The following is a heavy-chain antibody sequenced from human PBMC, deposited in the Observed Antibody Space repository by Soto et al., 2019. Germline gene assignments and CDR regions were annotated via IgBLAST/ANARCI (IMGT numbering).Heavy chain of an antibody. V-gene: IGHV1-46*03. CDR1: GYTFTSYY. CDR2: INPSGGST. CDR3: ARELITMIVVVTYPFGMDV. D-gene: IGHD3-22*01. J-gene: IGHJ6*02. Sequence: GASVKVSCKASGYTFTSYYMHWVRQAPGQGLEWMGIINPSGGSTSYAQKFQGRVTMTRDTSTSTVYMELSSLRSEDTAVYYCARELITMIVVVTYPFGMDVWGQGTTVTSP.